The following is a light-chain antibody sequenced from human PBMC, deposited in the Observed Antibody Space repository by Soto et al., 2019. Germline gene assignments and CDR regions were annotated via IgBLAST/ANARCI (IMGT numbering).Light chain of an antibody. CDR1: SSDVGGYNF. J-gene: IGLJ2*01. CDR2: EVS. Sequence: QSALTQPPSASGSPGQSVTISCNGTSSDVGGYNFVSWYEQHPGKAPKLMIYEVSERPSGVPDRFSGSKSGNTASLTVSGLQAEDEDDYYCSSYAGSNIVVFGGGTKLTVL. CDR3: SSYAGSNIVV. V-gene: IGLV2-8*01.